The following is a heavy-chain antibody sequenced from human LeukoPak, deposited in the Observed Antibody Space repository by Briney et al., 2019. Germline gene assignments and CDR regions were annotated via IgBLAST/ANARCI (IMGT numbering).Heavy chain of an antibody. CDR3: ATSLPLSGSYFAYFQH. CDR1: GYTLTELS. V-gene: IGHV1-24*01. D-gene: IGHD1-26*01. Sequence: ASVKVSCKVSGYTLTELSMHWVRQAPGKGLEWMGGFDPDDGETIYAQKFQGRVTMTEDTSTDTAYMELSSLRSEDTAVYYCATSLPLSGSYFAYFQHWGQGTLVTVSS. J-gene: IGHJ1*01. CDR2: FDPDDGET.